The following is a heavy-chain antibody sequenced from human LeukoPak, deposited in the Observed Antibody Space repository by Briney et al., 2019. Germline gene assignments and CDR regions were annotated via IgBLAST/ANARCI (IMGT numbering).Heavy chain of an antibody. D-gene: IGHD2-2*01. V-gene: IGHV3-7*01. CDR2: IREERGQE. CDR3: ARDAHRTPFDY. CDR1: GLTVSNHW. Sequence: GGSLRLSCVASGLTVSNHWMSWVRQAPGKGLEWVANIREERGQEYYVDSVKGRFTISRDNSKNTLYLQMNSLRAEDTAVYYCARDAHRTPFDYWGQGTLVTVSS. J-gene: IGHJ4*02.